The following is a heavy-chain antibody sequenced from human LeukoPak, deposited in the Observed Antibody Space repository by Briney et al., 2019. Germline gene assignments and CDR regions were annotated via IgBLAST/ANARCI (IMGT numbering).Heavy chain of an antibody. CDR1: GFTVSSNY. V-gene: IGHV3-53*01. CDR2: IYSGGST. J-gene: IGHJ6*03. D-gene: IGHD5-18*01. CDR3: ARGTDSGYSYGYYYYYYMDV. Sequence: SGGSLRLSCAASGFTVSSNYMSWVRQAPGKGLEWVSVIYSGGSTYYADSVKGRFTISRDNSKNTLYLQMNSLRAEDTAVYYCARGTDSGYSYGYYYYYYMDVWGKGTTVTVSS.